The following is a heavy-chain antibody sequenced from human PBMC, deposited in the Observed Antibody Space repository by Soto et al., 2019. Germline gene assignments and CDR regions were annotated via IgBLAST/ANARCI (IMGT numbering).Heavy chain of an antibody. CDR3: ARHVNASSGSQVFDY. D-gene: IGHD3-22*01. CDR2: IHYSGDS. J-gene: IGHJ4*02. CDR1: GDSGSSNNDY. Sequence: SETLSLTCTVIGDSGSSNNDYWSWSRQRPGKGLEWMGYIHYSGDSYDNPSLTSRITMSMDVSENQFSVNLRSVTAADTTIYYCARHVNASSGSQVFDYCGQRTLDT. V-gene: IGHV4-31*03.